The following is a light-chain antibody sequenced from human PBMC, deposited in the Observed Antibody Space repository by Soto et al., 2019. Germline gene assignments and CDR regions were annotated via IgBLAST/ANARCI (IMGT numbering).Light chain of an antibody. J-gene: IGKJ2*01. CDR2: AAS. CDR3: QQSYSTPLYT. Sequence: DIQMTQSPSSLSASVGDRVTITCRASQSISSYLNWYQQKPGKAPKLLIYAASSLQSVVPSRFSGSGSETDFTLTISSLQPEDFATYYCQQSYSTPLYTFGQGTKLEIK. V-gene: IGKV1-39*01. CDR1: QSISSY.